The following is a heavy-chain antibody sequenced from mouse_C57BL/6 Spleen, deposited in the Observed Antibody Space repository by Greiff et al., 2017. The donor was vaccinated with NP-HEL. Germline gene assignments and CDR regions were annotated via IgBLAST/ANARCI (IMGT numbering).Heavy chain of an antibody. V-gene: IGHV1-9*01. CDR1: GYTFTGYW. Sequence: VHLVESGAELMKPGASVKLSCKATGYTFTGYWIEWVKQRPGHGLEWIGEILPGSGSTNYNEKFKGKATFTADTSSNTAYRQLSSLTTEDSAISYCARGTTVEVNWDFEVWGTGTTVTVSS. D-gene: IGHD1-1*01. CDR2: ILPGSGST. CDR3: ARGTTVEVNWDFEV. J-gene: IGHJ1*03.